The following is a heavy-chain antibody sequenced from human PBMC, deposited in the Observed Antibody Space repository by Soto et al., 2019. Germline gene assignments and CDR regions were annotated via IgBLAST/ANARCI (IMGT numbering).Heavy chain of an antibody. CDR2: ISGSGGDT. Sequence: GGSLRLSCAASGFTFSSYAMSWVRQAPGKGLEWVSAISGSGGDTYYPDSVKGRFTISRDNSKNTLYLQMNSLRADDTAVYYCAKERAGYGFFDYWGQGTLVTVSS. CDR3: AKERAGYGFFDY. V-gene: IGHV3-23*01. CDR1: GFTFSSYA. D-gene: IGHD5-18*01. J-gene: IGHJ4*02.